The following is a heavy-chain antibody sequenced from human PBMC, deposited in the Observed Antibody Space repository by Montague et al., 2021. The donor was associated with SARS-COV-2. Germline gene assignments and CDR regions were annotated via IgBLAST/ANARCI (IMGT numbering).Heavy chain of an antibody. CDR3: ARGETGYKTSWPDY. D-gene: IGHD2-2*01. Sequence: SLRLSCAASGFTFGDYAMHWVRQAPGKGLEWVSGICWNSDSIDYADSVKGRFTISRDNAKNSLYLQMNSLRAEDTAFYYCARGETGYKTSWPDYWGQGTLVTVSS. CDR2: ICWNSDSI. V-gene: IGHV3-9*01. CDR1: GFTFGDYA. J-gene: IGHJ4*02.